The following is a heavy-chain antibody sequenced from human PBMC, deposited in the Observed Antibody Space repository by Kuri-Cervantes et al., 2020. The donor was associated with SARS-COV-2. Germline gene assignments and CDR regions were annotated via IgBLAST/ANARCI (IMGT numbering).Heavy chain of an antibody. CDR2: ISSSGSTI. Sequence: GGSLRLSCAASGFTFSSYAMSWVRQAPGKGLEWVSYISSSGSTIYYADSVKGRFTISRDNAKNSLYLQMDSLRAEDTAVYYCAKDRITMVRGVIIPMHWFDPWGQGTLVTVSS. CDR1: GFTFSSYA. V-gene: IGHV3-48*04. D-gene: IGHD3-10*01. J-gene: IGHJ5*02. CDR3: AKDRITMVRGVIIPMHWFDP.